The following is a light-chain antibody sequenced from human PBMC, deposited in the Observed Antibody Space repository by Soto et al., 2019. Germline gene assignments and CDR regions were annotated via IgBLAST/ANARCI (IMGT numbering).Light chain of an antibody. V-gene: IGLV1-47*01. J-gene: IGLJ1*01. CDR3: AAWDDGLSGPV. CDR2: RSN. CDR1: SSNIGSNY. Sequence: QSVLPQPPSASGTPGQRVTISCSGRSSNIGSNYIYWFQQLPGTAPKLLMYRSNQRPSGVPDRFSGSKSGTSASLAISGLRSEDEADYYCAAWDDGLSGPVFGTGTKVTVL.